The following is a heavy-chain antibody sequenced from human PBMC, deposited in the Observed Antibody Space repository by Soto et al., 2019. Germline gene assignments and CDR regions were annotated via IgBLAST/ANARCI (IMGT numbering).Heavy chain of an antibody. J-gene: IGHJ5*02. D-gene: IGHD7-27*01. CDR1: GVSVSSGGSS. CDR2: IYHSGST. V-gene: IGHV4-30-2*01. CDR3: DRVPGP. Sequence: QLQLQESGSGLVKPSQTLSITCAVYGVSVSSGGSSWSCIRQPPGKGLEWIGYIYHSGSTYYNPPLNSRVTISVDRSKNQFSLKLSSVTAADTAVYYWDRVPGPGGQGTLVTGSS.